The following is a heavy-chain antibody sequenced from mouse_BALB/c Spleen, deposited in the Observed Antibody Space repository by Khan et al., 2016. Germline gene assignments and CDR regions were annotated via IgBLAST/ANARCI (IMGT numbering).Heavy chain of an antibody. CDR3: ARGDYGNYAAY. J-gene: IGHJ3*01. V-gene: IGHV14-1*02. CDR1: GFNIKDNF. Sequence: VQLKQSGAELVRPGASVKLSCKASGFNIKDNFIHWVKQRPEQGLECIGWIDPENGNTIYAPKFQGRASITADKSSNTAYLQLSSLTSEDTAVYYCARGDYGNYAAYWGQGALVTVSA. D-gene: IGHD2-1*01. CDR2: IDPENGNT.